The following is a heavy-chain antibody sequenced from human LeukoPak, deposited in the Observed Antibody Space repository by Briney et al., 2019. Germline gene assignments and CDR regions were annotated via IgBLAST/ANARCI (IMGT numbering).Heavy chain of an antibody. Sequence: GGSLRLSCAASGFTFIDAWMSWVRQAPGKGLEWVGRIKSKTDDGTTDYAAPVKGRFTLSRDDSKNTLYLQMNSPKFEDTAVYYCTTAPAQSDYWGQGTLVTVSS. V-gene: IGHV3-15*01. J-gene: IGHJ4*02. CDR1: GFTFIDAW. CDR2: IKSKTDDGTT. D-gene: IGHD2-2*01. CDR3: TTAPAQSDY.